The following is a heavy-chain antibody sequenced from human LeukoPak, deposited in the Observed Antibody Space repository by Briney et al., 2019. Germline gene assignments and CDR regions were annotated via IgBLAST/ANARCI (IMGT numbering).Heavy chain of an antibody. Sequence: PSQTLSLTCTVSGGSISSGSYYWSWIRQPAGKALDWIGRIYTSGRTNYSPSLKSRVTMSVHTSKNQFSLKLSSVTAADTAVYYCARVSYYEDMDVWGKGTTVTVSS. CDR1: GGSISSGSYY. CDR3: ARVSYYEDMDV. D-gene: IGHD1-26*01. CDR2: IYTSGRT. J-gene: IGHJ6*03. V-gene: IGHV4-61*02.